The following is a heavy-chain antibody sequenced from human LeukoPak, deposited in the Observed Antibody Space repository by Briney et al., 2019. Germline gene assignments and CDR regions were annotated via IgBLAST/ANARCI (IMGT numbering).Heavy chain of an antibody. D-gene: IGHD3-10*01. CDR2: ISYDGSNK. CDR1: GFTFSSYA. Sequence: GRSLRLSCAASGFTFSSYAMHWVRQAPGKGLEWVAVISYDGSNKYYADSVKGRFTISRDNSKNTLYLQMNSLRAEDTAVYYCARDVEKRSGSSYGMDVWGQGTTVTVSS. CDR3: ARDVEKRSGSSYGMDV. J-gene: IGHJ6*02. V-gene: IGHV3-30-3*01.